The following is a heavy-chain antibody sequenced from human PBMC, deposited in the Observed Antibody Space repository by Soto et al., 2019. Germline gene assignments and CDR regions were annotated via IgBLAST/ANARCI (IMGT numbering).Heavy chain of an antibody. D-gene: IGHD5-18*01. Sequence: EVQLVESGGGLVQPGGSLRLSCAASGFTFSSQWLHWVRHAPGKGLVWISRINNDGTSTNYADSVKGRFTVSRDNAKKTMSLQMNRLRAEDTAVYYCASWRGGYTYGLDHWGQGTPVTVSS. CDR3: ASWRGGYTYGLDH. V-gene: IGHV3-74*01. J-gene: IGHJ4*02. CDR1: GFTFSSQW. CDR2: INNDGTST.